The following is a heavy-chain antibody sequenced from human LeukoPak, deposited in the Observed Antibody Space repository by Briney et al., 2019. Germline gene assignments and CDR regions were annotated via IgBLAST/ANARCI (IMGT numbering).Heavy chain of an antibody. V-gene: IGHV3-30*04. J-gene: IGHJ4*02. CDR3: ARDNEFIVGATFDY. CDR2: ISYDGSNK. D-gene: IGHD1-26*01. Sequence: GGSVRLSCAASGFTFSSYAMHWVRQAPGKGLEWVAVISYDGSNKYYADSVKGRFTISRDNSKNTLYLQMNSLRAEDTAVYYCARDNEFIVGATFDYWGQGTPVTVAS. CDR1: GFTFSSYA.